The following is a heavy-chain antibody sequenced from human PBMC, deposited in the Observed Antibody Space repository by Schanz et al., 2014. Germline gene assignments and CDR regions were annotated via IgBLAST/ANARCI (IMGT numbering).Heavy chain of an antibody. J-gene: IGHJ3*02. CDR1: GYSFTTYD. Sequence: QVQLVQSGAEVKKPGASVRVSCKASGYSFTTYDVNWGRQATGQGLEWMGWMNPTTGNRGYAQNFQGRVAMTRDTSTSTVYMELSSLRSEDTAVYFCARGPSTGAFDIWGQGTMVTVSS. CDR2: MNPTTGNR. CDR3: ARGPSTGAFDI. V-gene: IGHV1-8*01.